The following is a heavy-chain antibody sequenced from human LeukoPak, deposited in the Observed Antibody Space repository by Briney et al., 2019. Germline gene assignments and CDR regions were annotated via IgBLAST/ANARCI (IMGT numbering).Heavy chain of an antibody. CDR3: AKFRGYGYFDY. V-gene: IGHV3-30*18. D-gene: IGHD5-12*01. Sequence: PGGSLRLSCAASGFTFSSYGMHWVRQAPGKGLEWVAVISYDGSNKYYADSVKGRFTISRDNSKNTLYLQMNSLRAEVTAVYYCAKFRGYGYFDYWGQGTLVTVSS. CDR2: ISYDGSNK. J-gene: IGHJ4*02. CDR1: GFTFSSYG.